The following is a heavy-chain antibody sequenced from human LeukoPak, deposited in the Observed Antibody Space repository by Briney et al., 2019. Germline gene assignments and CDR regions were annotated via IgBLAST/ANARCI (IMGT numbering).Heavy chain of an antibody. CDR2: INKDGSVA. V-gene: IGHV3-7*03. CDR3: ARLHLGDPWGSASPNWFDP. J-gene: IGHJ5*02. Sequence: GGSLRLSCVGSGFMFSNYWMSWVRQAPGKGLEWVANINKDGSVAYSADSLKGRFTFSRDNAKSSLFLQMNSLRVEDSAVYYCARLHLGDPWGSASPNWFDPWGQGTLVTVSS. CDR1: GFMFSNYW. D-gene: IGHD2-21*01.